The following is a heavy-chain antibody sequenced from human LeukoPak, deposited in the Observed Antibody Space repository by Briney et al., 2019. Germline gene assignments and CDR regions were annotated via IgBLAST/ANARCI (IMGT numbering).Heavy chain of an antibody. CDR1: GYTFTSYG. CDR3: ARGKYDYVWGSYRPSVPYYFEY. Sequence: ASVKVSCKASGYTFTSYGISWVRQAPGQGLEWMGWISAYNGNTNYAQKLQGRVTMTTDTSTSTAYMELRSLRCDDTAGYYCARGKYDYVWGSYRPSVPYYFEYWGQGTLVTVSS. J-gene: IGHJ4*02. CDR2: ISAYNGNT. D-gene: IGHD3-16*02. V-gene: IGHV1-18*01.